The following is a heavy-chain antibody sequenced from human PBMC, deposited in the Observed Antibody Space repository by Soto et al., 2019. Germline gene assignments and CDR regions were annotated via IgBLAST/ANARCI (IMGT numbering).Heavy chain of an antibody. CDR3: ARDRRPQSGGWFDP. CDR2: IYYSGST. D-gene: IGHD2-8*02. Sequence: SETLSLTCTVSGGSISSGGYYWSWIRQHPGKGLEWIGYIYYSGSTYYNPSLKSRVTISVDTSKNQFSLKLSSVTAADTAVYYCARDRRPQSGGWFDPWGQGTLVTVSS. J-gene: IGHJ5*02. V-gene: IGHV4-31*03. CDR1: GGSISSGGYY.